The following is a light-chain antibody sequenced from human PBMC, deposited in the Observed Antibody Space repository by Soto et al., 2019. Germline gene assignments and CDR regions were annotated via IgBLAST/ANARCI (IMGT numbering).Light chain of an antibody. Sequence: IVLTQSPATLSLSPGERATLSCRASQSVSNFLAWYQQKPGQAPRLLIYHASNRATGIPARFSGSGSGTDFTLTISTLEPEDFAVYYCQQHINRLSFGGGTKVDIK. CDR2: HAS. CDR3: QQHINRLS. V-gene: IGKV3-11*01. J-gene: IGKJ4*01. CDR1: QSVSNF.